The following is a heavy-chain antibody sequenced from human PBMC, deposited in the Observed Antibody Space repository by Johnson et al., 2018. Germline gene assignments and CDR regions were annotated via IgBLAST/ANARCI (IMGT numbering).Heavy chain of an antibody. CDR2: IYYSGST. CDR1: GGSISSYY. Sequence: QVQLRESGPGLVKPSETLSLTCTVSGGSISSYYWSWIRQPPGKGLEWIGYIYYSGSTNYNPPLKSRVTISVDTSKNQFSLKLSSVTAADTAVYYCARVTGTPHPIYYYYYMDVWGKGTTVTVSS. D-gene: IGHD1-7*01. J-gene: IGHJ6*03. V-gene: IGHV4-59*01. CDR3: ARVTGTPHPIYYYYYMDV.